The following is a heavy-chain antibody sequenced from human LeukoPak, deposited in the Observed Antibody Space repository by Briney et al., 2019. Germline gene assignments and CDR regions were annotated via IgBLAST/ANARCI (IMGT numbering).Heavy chain of an antibody. CDR3: AKDHRNFWSGYYSIPHPIPPEPPGIPMDV. CDR2: ISGSGGST. D-gene: IGHD3-3*01. CDR1: GFTFSSYA. V-gene: IGHV3-23*01. Sequence: HPGGSLRLSCAASGFTFSSYAMSWVRQAPGKGLEWVSAISGSGGSTYYADSVKGRFTISRDNSKNTLYLQMNSLRAEDTAVYYCAKDHRNFWSGYYSIPHPIPPEPPGIPMDVWGQGTTVTVSS. J-gene: IGHJ6*02.